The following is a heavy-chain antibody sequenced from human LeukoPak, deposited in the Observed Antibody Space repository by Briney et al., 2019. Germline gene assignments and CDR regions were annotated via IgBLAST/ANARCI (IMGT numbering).Heavy chain of an antibody. CDR2: IYTSGST. CDR3: ARGLFRYFDWLLFDY. J-gene: IGHJ4*02. Sequence: PSETLSLTCTVSGGSISSYYWSWIRQPAGKGLEWIGRIYTSGSTNYNPSLKSRVTMSVDTSKNQFSLKLSSVTAADTAVYYCARGLFRYFDWLLFDYWGQGTLVTVSS. D-gene: IGHD3-9*01. CDR1: GGSISSYY. V-gene: IGHV4-4*07.